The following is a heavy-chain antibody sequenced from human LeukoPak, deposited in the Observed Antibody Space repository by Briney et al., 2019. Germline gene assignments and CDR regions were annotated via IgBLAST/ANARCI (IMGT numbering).Heavy chain of an antibody. CDR3: TVAIEGYYYYYYMDV. J-gene: IGHJ6*03. CDR1: GFTFSSYG. V-gene: IGHV3-23*01. CDR2: ISGSGGST. D-gene: IGHD2-15*01. Sequence: GGSLRLSCAASGFTFSSYGMSWVRQAPGKGLEWVSAISGSGGSTYYADSVKGRFTISRDNAKNSLYLQMNSLRAEDTAVYYCTVAIEGYYYYYYMDVWGKGTTVTVSS.